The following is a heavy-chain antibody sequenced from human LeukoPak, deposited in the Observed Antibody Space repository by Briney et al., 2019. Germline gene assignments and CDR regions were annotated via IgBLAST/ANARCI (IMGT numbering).Heavy chain of an antibody. CDR1: GFTFSSYW. Sequence: GGSLRLSCAASGFTFSSYWMHCVRQVPGKGLLWVSRIGTDGSSTTYADDVKGRFTISRDNAKNTLFLQMSSLRADDTAVYYCARDKYGGNSNAFDIWGQGTLVTVSS. CDR2: IGTDGSST. J-gene: IGHJ3*02. D-gene: IGHD4-23*01. CDR3: ARDKYGGNSNAFDI. V-gene: IGHV3-74*01.